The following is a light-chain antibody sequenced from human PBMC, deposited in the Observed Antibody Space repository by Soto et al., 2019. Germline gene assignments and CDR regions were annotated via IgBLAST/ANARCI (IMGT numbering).Light chain of an antibody. CDR2: DAS. J-gene: IGKJ1*01. Sequence: SCRASHSINNYLAWYHHKPGQAPNLLIFDASTRATGVPDRFSGSGSWTDFTLTISRLQPEDFAVYYCQQYASTRWTFGQGTKVDIK. V-gene: IGKV3-20*01. CDR3: QQYASTRWT. CDR1: HSINNY.